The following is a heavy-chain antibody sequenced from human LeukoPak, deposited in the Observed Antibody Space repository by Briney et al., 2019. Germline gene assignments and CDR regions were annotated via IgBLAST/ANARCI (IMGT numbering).Heavy chain of an antibody. V-gene: IGHV1-18*01. D-gene: IGHD6-13*01. J-gene: IGHJ4*02. CDR1: GDTFIRYG. Sequence: GASVKVSCKASGDTFIRYGISWVRQAPGQGLEWMGWISTGNGNTNYGQKFQGRVTMTTDTSTGTGYMELRSLRSDDTAVYYCARKGSSWPVDYWGQGTLVTVSS. CDR2: ISTGNGNT. CDR3: ARKGSSWPVDY.